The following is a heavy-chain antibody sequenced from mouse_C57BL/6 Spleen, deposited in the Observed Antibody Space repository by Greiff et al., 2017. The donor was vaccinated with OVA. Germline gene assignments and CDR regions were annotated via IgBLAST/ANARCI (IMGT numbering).Heavy chain of an antibody. CDR2: IDPSDSYT. CDR3: ARLLTAMDY. CDR1: GYTFTSYW. J-gene: IGHJ4*01. Sequence: QVHVKQPGAELVMPGASVKLSCKASGYTFTSYWMHWVKQRPGQGLEWIGEIDPSDSYTNYNQKFKGKSTLTVDKSSSTAYMQLSSLTSEDSAVYYCARLLTAMDYWGQGTSVTVSS. D-gene: IGHD2-10*01. V-gene: IGHV1-69*01.